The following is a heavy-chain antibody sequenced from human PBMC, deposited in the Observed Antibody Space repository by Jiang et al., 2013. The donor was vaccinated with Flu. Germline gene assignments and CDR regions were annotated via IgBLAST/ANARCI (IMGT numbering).Heavy chain of an antibody. D-gene: IGHD7-27*01. Sequence: KPTQTLTLTCTFSGFSLSASGMCVSWIRQPPGKALEWLALIDWNNDKHYSTSLKTRLTISKDTSKNQVVLTLTNLDPVDTATYYCARIRRLTWGSYDAFDIWGQGTMVTVSS. J-gene: IGHJ3*02. V-gene: IGHV2-70*01. CDR3: ARIRRLTWGSYDAFDI. CDR2: IDWNNDK. CDR1: GFSLSASGMC.